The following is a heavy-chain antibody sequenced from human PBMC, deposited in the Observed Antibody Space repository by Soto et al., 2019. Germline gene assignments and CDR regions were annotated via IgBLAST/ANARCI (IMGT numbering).Heavy chain of an antibody. CDR3: ARDIGETSAV. D-gene: IGHD3-10*01. V-gene: IGHV3-21*06. CDR2: ISSSSSYI. CDR1: GFTFSSST. J-gene: IGHJ4*02. Sequence: NPGGSLRRSCTGSGFTFSSSTMTWVRQGPGKGLEWVSSISSSSSYIYFADSLKGRFTISRDNAKNSLYLQMNSLRAEDTAVYYCARDIGETSAVWGQGTQVTVSS.